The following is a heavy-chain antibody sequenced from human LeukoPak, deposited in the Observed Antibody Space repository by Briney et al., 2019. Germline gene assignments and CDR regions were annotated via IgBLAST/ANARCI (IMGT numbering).Heavy chain of an antibody. CDR3: ARVNRGDPLDY. J-gene: IGHJ4*02. D-gene: IGHD2-21*02. V-gene: IGHV1-18*04. Sequence: ASVKVSCKASGYTFTGYYMHWVRQAPGQGLEWMGWISAYNGNTNYAQKLQGRVTMTTDTSTSTAYMELRSLRSDDTAVYYCARVNRGDPLDYWGQGTLVTVSS. CDR2: ISAYNGNT. CDR1: GYTFTGYY.